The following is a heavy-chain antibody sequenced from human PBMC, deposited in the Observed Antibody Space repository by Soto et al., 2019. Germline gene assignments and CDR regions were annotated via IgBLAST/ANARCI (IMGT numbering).Heavy chain of an antibody. D-gene: IGHD3-22*01. CDR3: MKGPPNYYDSSATRPWFDP. CDR1: GFTFSSYA. Sequence: PEGSLRLSCSASGFTFSSYAMHWVRQAPGRGLEYVSAISSNGGSTYYADSVRSRFTISRDNSKNTLYLQMSSLRAEDTTVYYCMKGPPNYYDSSATRPWFDPWGQGTLVTVSS. CDR2: ISSNGGST. V-gene: IGHV3-64D*06. J-gene: IGHJ5*02.